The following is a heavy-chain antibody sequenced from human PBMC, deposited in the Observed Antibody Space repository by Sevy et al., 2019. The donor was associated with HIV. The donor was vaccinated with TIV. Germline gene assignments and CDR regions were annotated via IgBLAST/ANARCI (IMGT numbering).Heavy chain of an antibody. CDR1: GGSISNSTYY. CDR3: ARSNDY. CDR2: SYYGGNT. J-gene: IGHJ4*02. Sequence: SETLSLTCTVSGGSISNSTYYWGWIRQPPGKGLELIGTSYYGGNTYYNPSIKSRVTISVDTSKNQFSLKLSSVTAADTAVYYCARSNDYWGQGTLVTVSS. V-gene: IGHV4-39*01.